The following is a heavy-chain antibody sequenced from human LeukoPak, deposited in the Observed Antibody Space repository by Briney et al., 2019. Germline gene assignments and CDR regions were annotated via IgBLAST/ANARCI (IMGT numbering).Heavy chain of an antibody. J-gene: IGHJ4*02. D-gene: IGHD1-26*01. CDR3: ARRSEAFSGSPDY. CDR2: ISSSGSTI. CDR1: GFTFSSYE. Sequence: GGSPRLSCAASGFTFSSYEMNWVRQAPGRGLEWVSYISSSGSTIYYADSVKGRFTISRDNAKNSLYLQMNSLRAEDTALYYCARRSEAFSGSPDYWGQGTLVTVSS. V-gene: IGHV3-48*03.